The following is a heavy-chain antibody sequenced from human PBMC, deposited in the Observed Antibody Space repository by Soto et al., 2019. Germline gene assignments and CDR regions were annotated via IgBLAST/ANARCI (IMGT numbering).Heavy chain of an antibody. CDR1: GGTFSSYA. CDR2: IIPIFGTA. D-gene: IGHD3-22*01. Sequence: SVKVSCKASGGTFSSYAISWVRQAPGQGLEWMGGIIPIFGTANYAQKFQGRVTITADKSTSTAYMELSSLRSEDTAVYYCARINYDSSRGADYWGQGTLVTVSS. CDR3: ARINYDSSRGADY. V-gene: IGHV1-69*06. J-gene: IGHJ4*02.